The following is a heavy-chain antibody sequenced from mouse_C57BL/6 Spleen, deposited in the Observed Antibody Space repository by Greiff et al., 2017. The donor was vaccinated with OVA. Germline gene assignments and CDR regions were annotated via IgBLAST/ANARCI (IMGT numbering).Heavy chain of an antibody. CDR2: IDPEDGDT. V-gene: IGHV14-1*01. CDR1: GFNIKDYY. Sequence: DVQLQESGAELVRPGASVKLSCTASGFNIKDYYMHWVKQRPEQGLEWIGRIDPEDGDTEYAPKFQGKATMTADTSSNTAYLQLSSLTSEDTAVYYCTTDYYGSSYVFAYWGQGTLVTVSA. D-gene: IGHD1-1*01. J-gene: IGHJ3*01. CDR3: TTDYYGSSYVFAY.